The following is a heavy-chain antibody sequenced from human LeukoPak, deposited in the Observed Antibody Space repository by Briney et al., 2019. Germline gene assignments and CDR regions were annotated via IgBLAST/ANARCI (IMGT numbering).Heavy chain of an antibody. J-gene: IGHJ3*01. CDR1: GFTFDDYA. CDR3: ANLYGSGSQSDVFDL. Sequence: GRSLRLSCAASGFTFDDYAMHWVRHAPGKGLEWVSGITWNSGNRGYADSVKGRFTISRDNAKNSLYLQMNSLRVEDTAFYYCANLYGSGSQSDVFDLWGQGTMVTVSS. CDR2: ITWNSGNR. V-gene: IGHV3-9*01. D-gene: IGHD3-10*01.